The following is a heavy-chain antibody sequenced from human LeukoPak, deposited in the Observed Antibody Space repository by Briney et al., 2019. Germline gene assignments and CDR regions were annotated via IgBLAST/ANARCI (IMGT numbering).Heavy chain of an antibody. CDR2: IYHTGST. D-gene: IGHD3-16*01. CDR3: ARRGGFFDF. J-gene: IGHJ4*02. Sequence: PSGTLSLTCAVPGDSMISTNWWSWVRQPPGKGLELIGEIYHTGSTNYNPSLQSRVTISIDKSKNQFSLRLSSVTAADTAFYYCARRGGFFDFWGQGTLVTVSS. V-gene: IGHV4-4*02. CDR1: GDSMISTNW.